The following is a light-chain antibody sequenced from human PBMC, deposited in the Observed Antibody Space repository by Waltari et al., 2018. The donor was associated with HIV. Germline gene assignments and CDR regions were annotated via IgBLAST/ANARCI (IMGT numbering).Light chain of an antibody. J-gene: IGLJ3*02. Sequence: QSALTQPPSVSGAPGQRVTVSCPGSSSHTGAGYDVHWYQQLPGTAPKLLIYGNTNRPSGVPDRFSRSKSGTSASLAITGLQTEDEGTYYCQSYDNSLSGHWGFGGGTKLTVL. CDR3: QSYDNSLSGHWG. CDR2: GNT. V-gene: IGLV1-40*01. CDR1: SSHTGAGYD.